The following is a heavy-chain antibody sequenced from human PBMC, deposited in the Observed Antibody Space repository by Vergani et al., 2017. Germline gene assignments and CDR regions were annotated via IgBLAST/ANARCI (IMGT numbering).Heavy chain of an antibody. J-gene: IGHJ4*02. CDR2: ISSSGRTI. D-gene: IGHD1-26*01. Sequence: QVQLVESGGGLVKPGGSLRLSCAASGFTFSDYYMSWIRQAPGQGLEWVSYISSSGRTIYYADSVKGRFTISRDNAKNSLYLQMNSLRAEDTAVYYCAREFRMWERPTPTPNSSSSEWGWRQGTLVTVSS. CDR1: GFTFSDYY. V-gene: IGHV3-11*01. CDR3: AREFRMWERPTPTPNSSSSEWG.